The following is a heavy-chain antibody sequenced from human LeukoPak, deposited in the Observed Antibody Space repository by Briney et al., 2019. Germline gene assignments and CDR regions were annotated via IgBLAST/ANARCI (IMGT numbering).Heavy chain of an antibody. D-gene: IGHD3-22*01. CDR1: GFSLSNYG. V-gene: IGHV3-33*01. CDR2: MWFDGIRK. CDR3: ARGGTMIVVVEGDY. J-gene: IGHJ4*02. Sequence: GGSLRLSCAASGFSLSNYGIHWVRQAPGKGLEWVAVMWFDGIRKYYADSVKGRFTTSRDNSKNTLYLQMNSLRAGDTAVYYCARGGTMIVVVEGDYWGQGTLVTVSS.